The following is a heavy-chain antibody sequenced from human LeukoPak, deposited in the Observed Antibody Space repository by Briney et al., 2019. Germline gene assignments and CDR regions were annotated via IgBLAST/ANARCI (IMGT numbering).Heavy chain of an antibody. CDR3: ARGYSSGYYRYFDY. J-gene: IGHJ4*02. V-gene: IGHV4-59*01. CDR1: GGSITTYY. D-gene: IGHD3-22*01. CDR2: FYHTGST. Sequence: SETLSLTCTVSGGSITTYYWTWIRQTPDKGLQFIGSFYHTGSTNYNPSLESAVTISEDTSKNQISLELSSVTAADTAVYYCARGYSSGYYRYFDYWGQGTLVTVSS.